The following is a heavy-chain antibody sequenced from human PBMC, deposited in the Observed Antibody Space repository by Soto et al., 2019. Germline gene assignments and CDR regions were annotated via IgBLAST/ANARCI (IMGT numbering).Heavy chain of an antibody. D-gene: IGHD1-26*01. CDR2: ISSSSSTI. V-gene: IGHV3-48*02. J-gene: IGHJ5*02. Sequence: EVQLVESGGGLVQPGGSLRLSCAASGFTFSSYSMNWVRQAPGKGLEWVSYISSSSSTIYYADSVKGRFTISRDNAKNSLHLPMNSLRDEDTAVYYCARESGSLTWFDPWGEGALVTVSS. CDR1: GFTFSSYS. CDR3: ARESGSLTWFDP.